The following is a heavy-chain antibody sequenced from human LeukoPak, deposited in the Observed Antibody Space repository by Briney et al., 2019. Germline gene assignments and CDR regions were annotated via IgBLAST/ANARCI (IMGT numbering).Heavy chain of an antibody. CDR1: GFTVSSTY. CDR3: ARDSSSFPNYFDF. CDR2: IYNSGTT. D-gene: IGHD3-10*01. V-gene: IGHV3-53*01. J-gene: IGHJ4*02. Sequence: HPGGSLRLSCAASGFTVSSTYMSWVRQAPGQGLEWVSLIYNSGTTFYADSVQGRFTISRDNSKNTLYLQMNSLRAEDTAIYYCARDSSSFPNYFDFWGQGTLVTVPS.